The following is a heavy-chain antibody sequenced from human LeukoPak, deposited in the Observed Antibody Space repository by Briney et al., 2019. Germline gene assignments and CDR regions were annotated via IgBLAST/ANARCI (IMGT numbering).Heavy chain of an antibody. J-gene: IGHJ4*02. V-gene: IGHV3-53*01. CDR1: GFTFSSYE. CDR2: IYSGGST. D-gene: IGHD1-14*01. CDR3: ARDNHG. Sequence: GGSLRLSCAASGFTFSSYEMNWVRQAPGKGLEWVSVIYSGGSTYYADSVKGRFTISRDNSKNTLYLQMNSLRAEDTAVYYCARDNHGWGQGTLVTVSS.